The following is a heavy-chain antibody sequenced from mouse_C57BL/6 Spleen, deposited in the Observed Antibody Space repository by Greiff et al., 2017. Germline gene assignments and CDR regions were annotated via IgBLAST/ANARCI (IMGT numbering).Heavy chain of an antibody. CDR1: GYTFTDYN. D-gene: IGHD1-1*01. V-gene: IGHV1-22*01. CDR2: INPNNGGT. J-gene: IGHJ1*03. Sequence: EVQLQQSGPELVKPGASVKMSCKASGYTFTDYNMHWVKQSPGKSLEWIGYINPNNGGTSYNQKFKGKATLTVNKSSSTAYMELRSLTSEDSAVYYCASPLYDGSSPWYFDVWGTETTVTVSS. CDR3: ASPLYDGSSPWYFDV.